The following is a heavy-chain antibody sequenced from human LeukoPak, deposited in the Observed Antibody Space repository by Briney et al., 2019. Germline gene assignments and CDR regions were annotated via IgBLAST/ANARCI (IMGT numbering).Heavy chain of an antibody. CDR3: ARGKWYDY. CDR1: GGSITSGNW. CDR2: INHSGST. J-gene: IGHJ4*02. V-gene: IGHV4-4*02. Sequence: PSETLSLTCAVSGGSITSGNWWTWVRQSPGKGLEWIGEINHSGSTNYNPSLKSRVTISVDTSKNQFPLKLSSVTAADTAVYYCARGKWYDYWGQGTLVTVSS. D-gene: IGHD2-8*01.